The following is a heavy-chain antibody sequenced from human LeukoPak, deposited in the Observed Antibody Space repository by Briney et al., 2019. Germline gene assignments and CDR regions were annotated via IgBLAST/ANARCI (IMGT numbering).Heavy chain of an antibody. Sequence: SETLSLTCTVSGGSISSSSYYWGWIRQPPWKGLEWIGSIYYSGSTYYNPSLKSRVTISVDTSKNQFSLKLSSVTAADTAVYYCARHGRILTGFDYWGQGTLVTVSS. J-gene: IGHJ4*02. D-gene: IGHD3-9*01. CDR2: IYYSGST. CDR1: GGSISSSSYY. CDR3: ARHGRILTGFDY. V-gene: IGHV4-39*01.